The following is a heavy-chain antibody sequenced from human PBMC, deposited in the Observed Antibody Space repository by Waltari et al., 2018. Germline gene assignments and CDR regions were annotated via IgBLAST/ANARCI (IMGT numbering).Heavy chain of an antibody. CDR1: GFLFHHYW. Sequence: EVQLMESGGGLVQPGGSLRLSCEASGFLFHHYWMRWGRQAPGKGLEWVGNIKPDGSDKYYLDSVNGRFTMSRDNGKKSLDLQMNSLKVEDTAIYYCARSGGYGWDYWGQGTLVTVSS. CDR2: IKPDGSDK. V-gene: IGHV3-7*01. CDR3: ARSGGYGWDY. D-gene: IGHD3-10*01. J-gene: IGHJ4*02.